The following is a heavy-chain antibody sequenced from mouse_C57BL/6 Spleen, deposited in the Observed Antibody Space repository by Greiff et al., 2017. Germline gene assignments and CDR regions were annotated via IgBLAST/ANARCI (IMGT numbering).Heavy chain of an antibody. J-gene: IGHJ2*01. V-gene: IGHV1-52*01. CDR1: GYTFTSYW. CDR3: ARWDYGKTD. CDR2: IDPSDSET. D-gene: IGHD2-1*01. Sequence: QSCKASGYTFTSYWMHWVKQRPIQGLEWIGNIDPSDSETHYNQKFKDKATLTVDKSSSTAYMQLSSLTSEDSAVYYCARWDYGKTDWGQGTTLTVSS.